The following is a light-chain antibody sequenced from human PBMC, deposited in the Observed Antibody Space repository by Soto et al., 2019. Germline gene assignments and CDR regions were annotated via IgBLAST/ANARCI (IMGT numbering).Light chain of an antibody. CDR1: SSDVGVYNS. CDR3: SSYAGTHIV. Sequence: QSALTQPPSASGSPGQSVTISCTGTSSDVGVYNSVSWYQQHPAQAPKLMIYDVSKRPSGVPDRFSGSKSDNTASLTVSGLQAEDEADYYCSSYAGTHIVFGTGTKLTVL. CDR2: DVS. J-gene: IGLJ1*01. V-gene: IGLV2-8*01.